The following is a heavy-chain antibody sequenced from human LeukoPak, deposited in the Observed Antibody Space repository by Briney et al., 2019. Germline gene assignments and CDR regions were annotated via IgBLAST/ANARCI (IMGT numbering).Heavy chain of an antibody. D-gene: IGHD6-6*01. CDR3: AKQYSSSSSDP. CDR2: ISGSGDKT. V-gene: IGHV3-23*01. CDR1: GFTFSNSA. Sequence: GGSLRLSCAASGFTFSNSAMSWVRQAPGEGLEWVSGISGSGDKTYYADSVKGRFTISRDNSKDTLSLQMNSLRDEDTAVYFCAKQYSSSSSDPWGQGTLVTVSS. J-gene: IGHJ5*02.